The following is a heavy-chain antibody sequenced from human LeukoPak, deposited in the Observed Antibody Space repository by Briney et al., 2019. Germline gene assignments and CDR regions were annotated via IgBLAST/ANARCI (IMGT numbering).Heavy chain of an antibody. D-gene: IGHD3/OR15-3a*01. CDR1: GFTFSSYA. V-gene: IGHV3-23*01. CDR2: ISGSGGST. Sequence: PGGSLRLSCAASGFTFSSYAMSWVRQAPGKGLEWVSAISGSGGSTYYADSVKGRFTISRDNSKNTLYLQMNSLRAEDTAVYYCAKDGTFRDFWTNYFDYWGQGTLVTVSS. J-gene: IGHJ4*02. CDR3: AKDGTFRDFWTNYFDY.